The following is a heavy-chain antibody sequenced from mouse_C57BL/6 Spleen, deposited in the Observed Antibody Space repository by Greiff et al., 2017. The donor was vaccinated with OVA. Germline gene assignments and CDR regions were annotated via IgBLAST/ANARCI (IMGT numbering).Heavy chain of an antibody. J-gene: IGHJ4*01. D-gene: IGHD2-4*01. CDR1: GYTFTDYE. V-gene: IGHV1-15*01. CDR3: TRDDYDGRAMDD. Sequence: QVQLQQSGAELVRPGASVTLSCKASGYTFTDYEMHWVKQTPVHGLEWIGAIDPETGGTAYNQKFKGKAILTADKSSSTAYMELRSLTSEDSAVYYCTRDDYDGRAMDDWGQGTSVTVSS. CDR2: IDPETGGT.